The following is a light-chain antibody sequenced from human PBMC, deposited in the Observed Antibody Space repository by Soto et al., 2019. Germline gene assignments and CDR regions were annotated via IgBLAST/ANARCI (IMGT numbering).Light chain of an antibody. V-gene: IGKV3-20*01. Sequence: EIVLTQSPGTLSLSPGERATLSCRASQSVSSSYLDWYQQKPGQAPRLLIYGASSRATGIQDRFSGSGSGTDFTLTISRLEPEDFAVYYCQQYGSSPPYTVGQGTKVDSK. J-gene: IGKJ2*01. CDR3: QQYGSSPPYT. CDR2: GAS. CDR1: QSVSSSY.